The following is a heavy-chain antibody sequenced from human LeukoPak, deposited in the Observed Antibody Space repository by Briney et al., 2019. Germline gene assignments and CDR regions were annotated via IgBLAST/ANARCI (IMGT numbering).Heavy chain of an antibody. CDR2: ISYDGSNK. CDR1: GFTFSSYA. Sequence: GRSLRLSCAASGFTFSSYAMHWVRQAPGKGLEWVAVISYDGSNKYYANSVKGRFTISRDNSKNTLYLQMNSLRAEDTAVYYCARDIYPYYYDSSGPDLWGQGTLVTVSS. J-gene: IGHJ5*02. CDR3: ARDIYPYYYDSSGPDL. V-gene: IGHV3-30*04. D-gene: IGHD3-22*01.